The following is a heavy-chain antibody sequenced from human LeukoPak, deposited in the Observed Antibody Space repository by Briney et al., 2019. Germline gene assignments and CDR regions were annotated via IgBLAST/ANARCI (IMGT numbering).Heavy chain of an antibody. CDR1: GFTFSSYA. J-gene: IGHJ4*02. CDR3: AKDKGYCSSTSCSPADY. V-gene: IGHV3-23*01. CDR2: ISGSGGST. Sequence: GGSLRLSCAASGFTFSSYAMSCVRQAPGKGLEWVSAISGSGGSTYYADSVKGRFTISRDNSKNTLYLQMNSLRAEDTAVYYCAKDKGYCSSTSCSPADYWGQGTLVTVSS. D-gene: IGHD2-2*01.